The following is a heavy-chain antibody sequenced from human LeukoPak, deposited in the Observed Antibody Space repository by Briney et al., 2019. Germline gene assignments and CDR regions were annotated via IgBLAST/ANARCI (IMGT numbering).Heavy chain of an antibody. CDR1: GFTFSSYT. D-gene: IGHD2-15*01. V-gene: IGHV3-21*01. Sequence: GGSLRLSCAASGFTFSSYTMNGVRQAPGKGLEWVSSISSSSSYIYYADSVKGRFTISRDYAKNSLYLQMNSLRAEDTAVYYCAVYCSGGSYYDLGHYGMDVWGQGTTVTVSS. CDR3: AVYCSGGSYYDLGHYGMDV. J-gene: IGHJ6*02. CDR2: ISSSSSYI.